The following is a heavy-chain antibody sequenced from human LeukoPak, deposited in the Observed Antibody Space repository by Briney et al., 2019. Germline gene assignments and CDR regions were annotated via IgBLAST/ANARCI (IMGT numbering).Heavy chain of an antibody. CDR2: IKEDGTGK. CDR1: GFTLSTHW. Sequence: GGSLRLSCAASGFTLSTHWMSWVRQAPGKGLEWLGNIKEDGTGKNHVDSVKGRFTISRDNAKNSLYLQMNGLRAEDTAVYYCAREIPQQLVAMDVWGQGTTVTVSS. CDR3: AREIPQQLVAMDV. V-gene: IGHV3-7*04. J-gene: IGHJ6*02. D-gene: IGHD6-13*01.